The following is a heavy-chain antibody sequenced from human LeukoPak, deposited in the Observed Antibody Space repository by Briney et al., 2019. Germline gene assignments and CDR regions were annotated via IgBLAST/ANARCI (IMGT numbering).Heavy chain of an antibody. J-gene: IGHJ3*02. CDR1: GGSISSYY. CDR2: IYYSGST. Sequence: SETLSLTCTVSGGSISSYYWSWFRQVPGKGLEWIGYIYYSGSTNYNPSLKSRVTISVDTSKNQFSLKVNSVAAADTAVYYCARGLAGYSGGDDAFDIWGQGTMVTVSS. CDR3: ARGLAGYSGGDDAFDI. D-gene: IGHD6-19*01. V-gene: IGHV4-59*01.